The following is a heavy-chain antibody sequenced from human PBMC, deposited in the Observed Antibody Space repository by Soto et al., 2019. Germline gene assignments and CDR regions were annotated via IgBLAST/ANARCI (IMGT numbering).Heavy chain of an antibody. D-gene: IGHD5-18*01. J-gene: IGHJ5*02. V-gene: IGHV1-69*13. CDR1: GGTFSSYA. CDR3: ARTAMVFGWFDP. CDR2: ITPIFGTA. Sequence: SVKVSCKASGGTFSSYAISWVRQAPGQGLEWMGGITPIFGTANYAQKFQGRVTITADESTSTAYMELSSLRSEDTAVYYCARTAMVFGWFDPWGQGTLVTVSS.